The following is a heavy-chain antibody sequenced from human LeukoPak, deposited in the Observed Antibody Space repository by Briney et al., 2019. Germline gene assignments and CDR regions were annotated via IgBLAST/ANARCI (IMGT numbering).Heavy chain of an antibody. V-gene: IGHV3-74*01. D-gene: IGHD5-12*01. CDR3: AKDRGGYDFYFDY. J-gene: IGHJ4*02. CDR1: GFTLSSYW. Sequence: GGSLRLSCAASGFTLSSYWMHWVRQAPGKGLVWVSRINGDGRITTYADSVKGRFTTSRDNSKNTLYLQMNSLRAEDTAVYYCAKDRGGYDFYFDYWGQGTLVTVSS. CDR2: INGDGRIT.